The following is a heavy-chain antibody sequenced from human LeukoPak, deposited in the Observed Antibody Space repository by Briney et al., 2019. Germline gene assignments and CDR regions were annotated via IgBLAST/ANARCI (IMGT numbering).Heavy chain of an antibody. Sequence: PGGSLRLSCAASGFTFDNYVMTWVRQAPGKGLQWVSGISASGSSTYYADSVKGRFTVSRDNSKNTLYLQMNSLRAEDTAVYYCARDLGGCSGGSCYSRDVWGQGTTVTVSS. CDR1: GFTFDNYV. D-gene: IGHD2-15*01. CDR2: ISASGSST. CDR3: ARDLGGCSGGSCYSRDV. J-gene: IGHJ6*02. V-gene: IGHV3-23*01.